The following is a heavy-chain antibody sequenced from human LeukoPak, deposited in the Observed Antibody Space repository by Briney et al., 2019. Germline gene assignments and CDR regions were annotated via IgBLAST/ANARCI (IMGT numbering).Heavy chain of an antibody. J-gene: IGHJ6*03. CDR2: INPNSGGT. CDR1: GYTFTVYY. V-gene: IGHV1-2*02. Sequence: ASVNVSCKSSGYTFTVYYMHWVRQAPGQGLEWMGWINPNSGGTNYAQKFQGRVTMTRDTSISTAYMELSRLRSDDTAVYYCARGDSSGWTDSIRLRYYYYYMDVWGKGTTVTVSS. D-gene: IGHD6-19*01. CDR3: ARGDSSGWTDSIRLRYYYYYMDV.